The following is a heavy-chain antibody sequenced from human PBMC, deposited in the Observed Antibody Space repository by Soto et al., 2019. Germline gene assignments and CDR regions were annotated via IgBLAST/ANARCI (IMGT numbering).Heavy chain of an antibody. CDR2: ISAYNGNT. Sequence: GALVKVSCKASGYTFPSYGISWVRQAPGQGLEWMGWISAYNGNTNYAQKLQGRVTMTTDTSTSTAYMELRSLRSDDTAVYYCATYSSSWYGELYYYYYGMDVWGQGTTVTVSS. CDR3: ATYSSSWYGELYYYYYGMDV. CDR1: GYTFPSYG. D-gene: IGHD6-13*01. V-gene: IGHV1-18*01. J-gene: IGHJ6*02.